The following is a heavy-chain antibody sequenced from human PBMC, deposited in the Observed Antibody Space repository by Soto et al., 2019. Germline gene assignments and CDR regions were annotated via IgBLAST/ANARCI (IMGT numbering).Heavy chain of an antibody. Sequence: SSETLSLTCAVYGGSFSGYYWSWIRQPPGKGLEWIGEITHSGSTNYNPSLKSRVTISVDTSKNQFSLKLSSVTAADTAVYYCARGPGVDYWGQGTLVTVSS. CDR3: ARGPGVDY. D-gene: IGHD3-10*01. V-gene: IGHV4-34*01. J-gene: IGHJ4*02. CDR1: GGSFSGYY. CDR2: ITHSGST.